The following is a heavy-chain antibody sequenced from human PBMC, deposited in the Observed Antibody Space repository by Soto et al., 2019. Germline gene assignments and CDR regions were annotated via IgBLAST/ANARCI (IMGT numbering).Heavy chain of an antibody. D-gene: IGHD3-10*01. Sequence: QITLKESGPTLVRPTQTLTLTCTFSGFSLTTRGVGVGWIRQPPGKALEWLAVIYWDDDKRYSSSLKSRLTITTDTSKNKVVLTMTNMHPVDTATYYYAHHAYYGLGSYSIDYWGQGTLVTVSS. CDR2: IYWDDDK. CDR3: AHHAYYGLGSYSIDY. J-gene: IGHJ4*02. V-gene: IGHV2-5*02. CDR1: GFSLTTRGVG.